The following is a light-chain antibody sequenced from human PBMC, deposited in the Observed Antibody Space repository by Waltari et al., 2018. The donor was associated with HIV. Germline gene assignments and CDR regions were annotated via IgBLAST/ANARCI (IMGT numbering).Light chain of an antibody. Sequence: IVMTQTPLSVSVTPGQPASISCKSSESLLHSDGKTYLFWYLQKAGQPPQLLIFEVSTRFSGVPDRFSGSGSGTDFTLRISRVEAGDVGIYYCMQSMKLPLTFGQGTRLDIK. CDR2: EVS. V-gene: IGKV2D-29*01. J-gene: IGKJ5*01. CDR1: ESLLHSDGKTY. CDR3: MQSMKLPLT.